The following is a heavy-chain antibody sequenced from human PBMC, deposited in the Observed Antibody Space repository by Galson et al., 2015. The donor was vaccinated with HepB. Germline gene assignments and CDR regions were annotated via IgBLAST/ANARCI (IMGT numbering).Heavy chain of an antibody. CDR2: ISYDGSNK. Sequence: SLRLSCAASGFTFSSYGIHWVRQAPGKGLEWVAVISYDGSNKYYGDSVKGRFTISRDNSKNTLYLQMNSLRAEDTAVYYCARDPGDIVVVAAATPLDYWGQGTLVTVSS. V-gene: IGHV3-30*03. CDR3: ARDPGDIVVVAAATPLDY. J-gene: IGHJ4*02. CDR1: GFTFSSYG. D-gene: IGHD2-15*01.